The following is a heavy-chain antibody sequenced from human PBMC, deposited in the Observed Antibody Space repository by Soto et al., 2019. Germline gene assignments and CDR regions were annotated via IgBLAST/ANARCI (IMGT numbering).Heavy chain of an antibody. CDR2: FFYSGST. J-gene: IGHJ6*02. Sequence: QLQLQESGPGLVKPSETLSLTCTVSGGSISSSSYYWGWLRQPPGKGLEWIGSFFYSGSTYYNPSLKGRVTISVDTSKNQFSLTLSSVTAADTAVYYCARHLTYCSAGSCYSDFPYYGMDVWGQGATVTVSS. V-gene: IGHV4-39*01. D-gene: IGHD2-15*01. CDR1: GGSISSSSYY. CDR3: ARHLTYCSAGSCYSDFPYYGMDV.